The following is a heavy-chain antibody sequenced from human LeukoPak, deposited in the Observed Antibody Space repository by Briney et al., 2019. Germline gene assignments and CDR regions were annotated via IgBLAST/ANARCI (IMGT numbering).Heavy chain of an antibody. Sequence: GGSLRLSCAASGFTFSSYQLNWVRQAPGQGLEWLSYIDNTGGSIHYADSVWGRFTISRDNAEHSLYLQMDSLRAEDTAVYYCVRDAGGSTAWGDFDYWGQGTLVTVSS. J-gene: IGHJ4*02. D-gene: IGHD2-2*01. CDR1: GFTFSSYQ. CDR3: VRDAGGSTAWGDFDY. V-gene: IGHV3-48*03. CDR2: IDNTGGSI.